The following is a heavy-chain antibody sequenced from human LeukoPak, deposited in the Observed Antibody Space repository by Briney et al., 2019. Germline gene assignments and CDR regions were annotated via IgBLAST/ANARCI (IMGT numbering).Heavy chain of an antibody. V-gene: IGHV4-39*02. CDR2: INHSGTT. J-gene: IGHJ3*02. D-gene: IGHD2-2*01. CDR1: GGSISSSTYY. Sequence: SETLSLTCTVSGGSISSSTYYWGWIRQPPGKGLEWIGSINHSGTTYYNPSLKSRVTVSVDTSKNHFSLKLSSVTAADTAVYYCARLPIVVVPSTSFDMWGQGTMVTVSS. CDR3: ARLPIVVVPSTSFDM.